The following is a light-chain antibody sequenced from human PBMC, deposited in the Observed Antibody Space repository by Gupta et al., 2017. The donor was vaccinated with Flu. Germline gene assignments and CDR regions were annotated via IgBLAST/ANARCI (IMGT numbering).Light chain of an antibody. CDR3: SSCTSSASLVV. CDR1: SNDVGGYNF. Sequence: ITISCTGSSNDVGGYNFVSWYQQHPGKAPKLMIYDVSNRPSGVSNRFSGSKSGNTASLTISGLQAEDEADYYCSSCTSSASLVVFGGGTKLTVL. V-gene: IGLV2-14*04. CDR2: DVS. J-gene: IGLJ2*01.